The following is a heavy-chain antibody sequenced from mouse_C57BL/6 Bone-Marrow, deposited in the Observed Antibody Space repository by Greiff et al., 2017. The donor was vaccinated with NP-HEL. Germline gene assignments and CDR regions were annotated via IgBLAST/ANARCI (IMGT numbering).Heavy chain of an antibody. CDR2: ISDGGSYT. CDR3: ARERVTSDY. V-gene: IGHV5-4*01. Sequence: DVMLVESGGGLVKPGGSLKLSCAASGFTFSSYAMSWFRQTPEKRLEWVATISDGGSYTYYPANVKGRFTISRDNAKNNLYLQMSHLKSEDTAMYYCARERVTSDYWGQGTILTVSS. CDR1: GFTFSSYA. J-gene: IGHJ2*01. D-gene: IGHD2-2*01.